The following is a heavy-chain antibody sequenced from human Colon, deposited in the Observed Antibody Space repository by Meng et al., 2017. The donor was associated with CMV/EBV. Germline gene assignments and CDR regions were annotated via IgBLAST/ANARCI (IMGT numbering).Heavy chain of an antibody. J-gene: IGHJ4*02. Sequence: SGFTFSTYGMHWVRQAPGKGLEWVAVISDDGNEKRYAESLKGRFAISRDNSKNTVNLQMNSLRAEDTAVYYCAKDQTHYGNSCYCPDYWGQGTLVTVSS. V-gene: IGHV3-30*18. CDR3: AKDQTHYGNSCYCPDY. D-gene: IGHD2-2*01. CDR1: GFTFSTYG. CDR2: ISDDGNEK.